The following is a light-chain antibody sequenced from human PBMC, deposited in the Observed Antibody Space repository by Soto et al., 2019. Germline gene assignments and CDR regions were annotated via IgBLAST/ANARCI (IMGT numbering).Light chain of an antibody. V-gene: IGKV3-15*01. CDR3: QQYDSWPPLT. CDR1: QSVASN. CDR2: GAS. J-gene: IGKJ4*01. Sequence: EILMTQSPATLSLSPGERATLSCRASQSVASNLAWYQQRRGQAPRLLIYGASSRATGIPARLSGSGSGTEFTLTISSLQSEDFAVYYCQQYDSWPPLTFGGGTKVEIK.